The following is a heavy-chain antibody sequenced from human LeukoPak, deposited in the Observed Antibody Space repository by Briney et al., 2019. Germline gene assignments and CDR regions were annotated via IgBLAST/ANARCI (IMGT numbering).Heavy chain of an antibody. CDR1: RFTFSNYG. J-gene: IGHJ4*02. Sequence: GGSLRLSCSASRFTFSNYGMHWVRQAPGKGLQWVAFIWFDGSNKYYADSVKGRFTISRDNSKNTLYLQINSLRAEDTAVYYCAMGITMSYWGQGTLVTVSS. D-gene: IGHD3-22*01. CDR2: IWFDGSNK. CDR3: AMGITMSY. V-gene: IGHV3-30*02.